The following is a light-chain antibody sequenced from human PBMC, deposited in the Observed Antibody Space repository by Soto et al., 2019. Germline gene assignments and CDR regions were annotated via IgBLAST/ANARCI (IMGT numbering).Light chain of an antibody. CDR3: QQSYTTLFT. V-gene: IGKV1-39*01. CDR1: QSISNY. CDR2: AAS. Sequence: DIQMTQSASSLSASVGDRVTITYRASQSISNYLNWYQQKPGKAPKLLIYAASSLQSGVPSRFSGSGSGTDFTLTISSLQPEDFATYSCQQSYTTLFTFGPGTNVDI. J-gene: IGKJ3*01.